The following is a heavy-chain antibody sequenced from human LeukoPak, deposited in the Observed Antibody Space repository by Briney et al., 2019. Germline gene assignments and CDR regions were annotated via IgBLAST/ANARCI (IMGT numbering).Heavy chain of an antibody. J-gene: IGHJ4*02. Sequence: GGSLRLSCAASGFTFSSYGMHWVRQAPGKGLEWVAVISYDGNNKYYADSVKGRFTISRDNSKNTLYLQMNSLRAEDTAVYYCAKDMVRGVIGDYWGQGTLVTVSS. V-gene: IGHV3-30*18. CDR1: GFTFSSYG. CDR3: AKDMVRGVIGDY. D-gene: IGHD3-10*01. CDR2: ISYDGNNK.